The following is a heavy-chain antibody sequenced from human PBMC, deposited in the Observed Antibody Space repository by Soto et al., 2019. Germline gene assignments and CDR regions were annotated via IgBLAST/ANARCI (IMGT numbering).Heavy chain of an antibody. CDR1: GFTFRTYT. J-gene: IGHJ6*02. V-gene: IGHV3-21*01. Sequence: EVQLVESGGGLVKPGGSLRLSCISSGFTFRTYTMNWVRQAPGKGLEWVSGIRGFSPYTFYAESVKGRFTISRDNAKNSLYLQMNSLRAEDTAMYYCARDRGYDAHDYYYNAMDVWGQGTTVTVSS. D-gene: IGHD3-10*01. CDR3: ARDRGYDAHDYYYNAMDV. CDR2: IRGFSPYT.